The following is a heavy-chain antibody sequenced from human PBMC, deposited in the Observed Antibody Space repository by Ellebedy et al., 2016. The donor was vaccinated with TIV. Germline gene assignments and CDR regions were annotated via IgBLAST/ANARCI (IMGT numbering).Heavy chain of an antibody. Sequence: AASVKVSCKASGFTSTSSAVQWVRQARGQRLEWIGWIVVGSHYTNYAQKFQERVPITRDMSTGTAYMELSSLTSEDTAVYYCAAGPRSGYFYGFHYYGMDVWGQGTTVTVSS. CDR3: AAGPRSGYFYGFHYYGMDV. CDR2: IVVGSHYT. CDR1: GFTSTSSA. V-gene: IGHV1-58*01. J-gene: IGHJ6*02. D-gene: IGHD3-3*01.